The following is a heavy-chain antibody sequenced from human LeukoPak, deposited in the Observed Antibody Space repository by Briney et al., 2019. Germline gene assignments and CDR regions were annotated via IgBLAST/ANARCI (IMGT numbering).Heavy chain of an antibody. Sequence: GGSLRLTCAASGVNFSSYEMNWVRQAPGKGLEWVSYISSSGSTIYYADSVKGRFTISRDNAKNSLYLQMNSLGAEDTAVYYCVRDQPYYYGSGSSIDYWGQGTLVTVSS. J-gene: IGHJ4*02. CDR2: ISSSGSTI. CDR1: GVNFSSYE. CDR3: VRDQPYYYGSGSSIDY. V-gene: IGHV3-48*03. D-gene: IGHD3-10*01.